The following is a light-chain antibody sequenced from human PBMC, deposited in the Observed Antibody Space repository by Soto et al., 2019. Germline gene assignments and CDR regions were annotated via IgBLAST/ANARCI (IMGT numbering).Light chain of an antibody. CDR2: EVS. J-gene: IGLJ1*01. CDR3: NSYTSSSTLYV. CDR1: SSDIGTYNY. V-gene: IGLV2-14*01. Sequence: QSALTKPASVSGSPGQSITISCTGTSSDIGTYNYVSWYQQHPGKAPKLMLYEVSNRPSGVSNRFFGSKSGNTASLTISGLQAEDEADYFCNSYTSSSTLYVFGTGTKVTVL.